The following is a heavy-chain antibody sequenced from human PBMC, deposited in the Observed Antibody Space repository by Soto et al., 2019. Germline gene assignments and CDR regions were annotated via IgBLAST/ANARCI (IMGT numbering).Heavy chain of an antibody. CDR3: AHDIWSGYYAHS. CDR1: GFTFSSYW. Sequence: GGSLRLSCAASGFTFSSYWMHWVRQAPGKGLVWVSRINSDGRSTSYADSVKGRFTISRDNAKNTLFLQMNSLRAEDTAVYYCAHDIWSGYYAHSSGQGTLVTVSS. CDR2: INSDGRST. V-gene: IGHV3-74*01. D-gene: IGHD3-3*01. J-gene: IGHJ4*02.